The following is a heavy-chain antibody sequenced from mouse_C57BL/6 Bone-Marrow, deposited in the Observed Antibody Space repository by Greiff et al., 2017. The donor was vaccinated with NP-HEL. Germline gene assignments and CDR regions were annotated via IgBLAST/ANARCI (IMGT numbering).Heavy chain of an antibody. V-gene: IGHV5-17*01. CDR1: GFTFSDYG. CDR2: ISSGSSTI. Sequence: DVMLVESGGGLVKPGGSLKLSCAASGFTFSDYGMHWVRQAPEKGLEWVAYISSGSSTIYYADTVKGRFTISRDNAKNTLFLQMTSLRSEDTAMYYCARHSNYSWFAYWGQGTLVTVSA. CDR3: ARHSNYSWFAY. J-gene: IGHJ3*01. D-gene: IGHD2-5*01.